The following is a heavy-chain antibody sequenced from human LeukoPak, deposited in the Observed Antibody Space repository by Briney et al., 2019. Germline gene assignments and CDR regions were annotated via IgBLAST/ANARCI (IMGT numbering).Heavy chain of an antibody. CDR3: ARVHKYYYDSSGFQIYAFDI. D-gene: IGHD3-22*01. V-gene: IGHV1-8*01. J-gene: IGHJ3*02. CDR1: GYTFTSYD. Sequence: ASVKVSCKASGYTFTSYDINWVRQATGQGLEWMGWMNPNSGNTGYAQKFQGRVTITRNTSISTAYMELSSLRSEDTAVYYCARVHKYYYDSSGFQIYAFDIWGQGTMVTVSS. CDR2: MNPNSGNT.